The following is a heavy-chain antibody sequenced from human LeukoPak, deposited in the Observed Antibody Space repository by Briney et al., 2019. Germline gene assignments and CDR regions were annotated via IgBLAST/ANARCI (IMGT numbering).Heavy chain of an antibody. CDR1: GYTFTSYG. CDR3: ARLVGYCSGGSCERFDP. D-gene: IGHD2-15*01. V-gene: IGHV1-18*04. Sequence: ASVMVSCKASGYTFTSYGISWVRQAPGQGLEWMGWISAYNGNTNYAQKLQGRVTMTTDTSTSTAYMELRSLRSDDTAVYYCARLVGYCSGGSCERFDPWGQGTLVTVSS. J-gene: IGHJ5*02. CDR2: ISAYNGNT.